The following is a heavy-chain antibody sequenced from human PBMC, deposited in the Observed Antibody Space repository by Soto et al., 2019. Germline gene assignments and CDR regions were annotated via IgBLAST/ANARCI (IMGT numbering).Heavy chain of an antibody. CDR2: IFSNDEK. CDR1: GFSLSNARMG. J-gene: IGHJ4*02. V-gene: IGHV2-26*01. Sequence: QVTLKESGPVLVKPTETLTLTCTVSGFSLSNARMGVSWIRQPPGKALEWLAHIFSNDEKSYSTSLKSRLTISKDTSKSQVVLTMTNMDPVDTATYYCARVYYDSSGYYRRGFDYWGQGTLVTVSS. D-gene: IGHD3-22*01. CDR3: ARVYYDSSGYYRRGFDY.